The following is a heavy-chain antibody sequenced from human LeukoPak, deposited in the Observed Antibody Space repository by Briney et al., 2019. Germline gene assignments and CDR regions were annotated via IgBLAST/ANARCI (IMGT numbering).Heavy chain of an antibody. CDR2: ISYDGSNK. J-gene: IGHJ4*02. Sequence: GGSLRLSCAASGFTFSSYVMHWVRQAPGKGLEWVAFISYDGSNKYYADSVKGRFTISRDNSKNTLYLQMNNLRAEDTAVYYCALLMVRGVMGDYWGQGTLVTVSS. D-gene: IGHD3-10*01. CDR1: GFTFSSYV. V-gene: IGHV3-30*03. CDR3: ALLMVRGVMGDY.